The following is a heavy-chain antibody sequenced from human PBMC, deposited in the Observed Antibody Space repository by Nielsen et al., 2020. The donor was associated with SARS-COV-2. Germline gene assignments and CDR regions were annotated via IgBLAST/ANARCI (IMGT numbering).Heavy chain of an antibody. CDR1: GDTFRNDA. V-gene: IGHV1-69*06. D-gene: IGHD2-8*01. CDR2: IIPIFDTA. CDR3: ARADCIKDVCPTDYSYGMDV. J-gene: IGHJ6*02. Sequence: SVKVSCKASGDTFRNDAFSWVRQAPGQGLEWMGMIIPIFDTANYAQKFQGRVTITVQKSTSTAYMELSSLRSEDTAVYYCARADCIKDVCPTDYSYGMDVWGQGTTVTVSS.